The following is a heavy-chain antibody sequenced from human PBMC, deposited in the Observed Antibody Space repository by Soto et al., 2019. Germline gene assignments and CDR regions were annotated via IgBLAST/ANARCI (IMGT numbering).Heavy chain of an antibody. D-gene: IGHD3-22*01. Sequence: GGSLRLSCTVSGFTFGNNAMTWFRQAPGKGLEWVGFIRSKNYGRTTEYAASVQGRFTISRDDSKGIAYLEMNSLTTDDTAVYYCSRPSYYYDSSGFEPGAFDIWGQGTMVTVSS. CDR1: GFTFGNNA. CDR2: IRSKNYGRTT. J-gene: IGHJ3*02. CDR3: SRPSYYYDSSGFEPGAFDI. V-gene: IGHV3-49*03.